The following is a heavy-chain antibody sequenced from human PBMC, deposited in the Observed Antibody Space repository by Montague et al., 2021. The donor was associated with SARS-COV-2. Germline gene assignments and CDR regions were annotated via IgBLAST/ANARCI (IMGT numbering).Heavy chain of an antibody. V-gene: IGHV4-39*01. CDR3: ARQGRISMVRLNWFDP. Sequence: SETLSLTRTVSGGSISSSSYYWSWIRQPPGKGLEWIGSIYYSGSTYYNPSLKSRVTISVDTSKNQFSLKLSSVTAADTAVYYCARQGRISMVRLNWFDPWGQGTLVTVSS. CDR1: GGSISSSSYY. CDR2: IYYSGST. J-gene: IGHJ5*02. D-gene: IGHD3-10*01.